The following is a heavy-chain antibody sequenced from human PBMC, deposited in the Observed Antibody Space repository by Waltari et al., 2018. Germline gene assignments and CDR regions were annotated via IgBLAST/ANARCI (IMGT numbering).Heavy chain of an antibody. CDR3: ARGSTDGYSENDY. CDR1: GFTFGSYS. D-gene: IGHD4-4*01. Sequence: EVQLVESGGGLVKPGGSLRLSGAASGFTFGSYSMTWVRQAPGKGLEWVSSISSSSSYIYYADSVKGRFTISRDNAKNSLYLQMNSLRAEDTAVYYCARGSTDGYSENDYWGQGTLVTVSS. J-gene: IGHJ4*02. V-gene: IGHV3-21*01. CDR2: ISSSSSYI.